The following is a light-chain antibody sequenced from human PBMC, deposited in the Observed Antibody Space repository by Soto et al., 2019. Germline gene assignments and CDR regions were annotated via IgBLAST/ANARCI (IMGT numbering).Light chain of an antibody. Sequence: DIQMTQSPSTLSASVGDRVTITCRASQSISSWLAWYQQKPGKAPKLLIYDASRLESGVPSRFSGSRSGTEFTLTISSLQPDDFATYYCQQYNSYSPYTFGQGTKLEIK. J-gene: IGKJ2*01. CDR1: QSISSW. V-gene: IGKV1-5*01. CDR3: QQYNSYSPYT. CDR2: DAS.